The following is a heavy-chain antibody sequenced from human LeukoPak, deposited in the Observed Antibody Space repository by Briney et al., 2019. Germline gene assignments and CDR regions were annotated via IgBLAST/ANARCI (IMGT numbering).Heavy chain of an antibody. V-gene: IGHV1-2*06. CDR1: GYTFTGYY. J-gene: IGHJ3*02. Sequence: ASVKVSCKASGYTFTGYYMHWVRQAPGQGLEWMGRINPNSGGTNYAQKFQGRVTMTRDTSISTAYMELSRLRSDDTAVYYCARDGFFGSGIVGAFDIWGQGTMVTVSS. CDR3: ARDGFFGSGIVGAFDI. CDR2: INPNSGGT. D-gene: IGHD3-10*01.